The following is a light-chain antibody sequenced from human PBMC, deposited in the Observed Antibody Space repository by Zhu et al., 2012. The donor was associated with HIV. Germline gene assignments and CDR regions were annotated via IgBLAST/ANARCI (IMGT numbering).Light chain of an antibody. J-gene: IGKJ1*01. CDR2: ATS. CDR3: QKYNSAPWT. V-gene: IGKV1-27*01. CDR1: QGINNY. Sequence: DIQMTQSPSSLSASVGDRVTITCRASQGINNYLAWYQQKAGSVPKLLIYATSTLQSGVPSRFSGSGSGTDFTLTISSLQPEDVATYFCQKYNSAPWTFGQGTKVEIK.